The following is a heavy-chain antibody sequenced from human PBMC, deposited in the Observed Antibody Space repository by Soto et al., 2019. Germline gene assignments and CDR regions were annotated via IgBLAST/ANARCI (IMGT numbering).Heavy chain of an antibody. CDR3: ARDRRTYYYDSSGNHDAFDI. V-gene: IGHV1-69*13. D-gene: IGHD3-22*01. CDR2: IIPIFGTA. CDR1: GGTFSSYA. Sequence: ASVKVSCKASGGTFSSYAISWVRQAPGQGLEWMGGIIPIFGTANYAQKFQGRVTITADESTSTAYMELSSLRSEDTAVYYCARDRRTYYYDSSGNHDAFDIWGQGTMVTVSS. J-gene: IGHJ3*02.